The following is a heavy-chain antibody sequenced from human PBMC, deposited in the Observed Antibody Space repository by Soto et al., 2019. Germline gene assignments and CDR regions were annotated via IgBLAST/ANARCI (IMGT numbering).Heavy chain of an antibody. J-gene: IGHJ6*03. D-gene: IGHD6-13*01. CDR2: ISCSGGST. V-gene: IGHV3-23*01. CDR1: GFTFSSYA. Sequence: PGGSLRLSCAASGFTFSSYAMSWVRQAPGKGLEWVSAISCSGGSTYYADSVKGRFTISRHNSKNTLYLQMNSLRAEDTAVYYCARTSWSSFYMDVWGKGTTVTVSS. CDR3: ARTSWSSFYMDV.